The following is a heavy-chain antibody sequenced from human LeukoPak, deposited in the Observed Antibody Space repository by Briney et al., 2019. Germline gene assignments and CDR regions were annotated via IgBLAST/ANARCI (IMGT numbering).Heavy chain of an antibody. Sequence: NPSETLSLTCTVSGGSISSSRYDWGWIRQPPGKGLEWIGSIYYSGSIYYNPSLRSRVTISVDTSRNQFSLKLSSVTAADTAVYYCATPYSGGYHGLDIWGQGTMITVSS. V-gene: IGHV4-39*01. J-gene: IGHJ3*02. D-gene: IGHD1-26*01. CDR1: GGSISSSRYD. CDR3: ATPYSGGYHGLDI. CDR2: IYYSGSI.